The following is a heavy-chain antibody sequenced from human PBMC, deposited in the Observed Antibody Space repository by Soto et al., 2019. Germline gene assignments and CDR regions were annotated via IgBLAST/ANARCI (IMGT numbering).Heavy chain of an antibody. V-gene: IGHV3-33*01. CDR2: IWYDGSNK. Sequence: QVQLVESGGGVVQPGRSLRLSCAASGFTFSSYGMHWVRQAPGKGLEWVAVIWYDGSNKYYADSVKGRFTISRDNSKTTLYLEMNSLRAEDTAVYYCARDSGIAAAGTGGYFDYWGQGTLVTVSS. CDR1: GFTFSSYG. J-gene: IGHJ4*02. D-gene: IGHD6-13*01. CDR3: ARDSGIAAAGTGGYFDY.